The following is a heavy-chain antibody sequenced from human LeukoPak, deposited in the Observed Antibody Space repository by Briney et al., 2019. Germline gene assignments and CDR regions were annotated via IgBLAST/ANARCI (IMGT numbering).Heavy chain of an antibody. CDR3: ARDWGYYYYYGMDV. CDR1: GFPFTSYG. J-gene: IGHJ6*02. Sequence: GRSLRLSCAASGFPFTSYGMHWVRQAPGKGLEWVAVIYYDGSNEYYADSVKGRFTISRDTSKNTLYLQMNSLRAEDTAVYYCARDWGYYYYYGMDVWGQGTTVTVSS. D-gene: IGHD3-16*01. V-gene: IGHV3-33*01. CDR2: IYYDGSNE.